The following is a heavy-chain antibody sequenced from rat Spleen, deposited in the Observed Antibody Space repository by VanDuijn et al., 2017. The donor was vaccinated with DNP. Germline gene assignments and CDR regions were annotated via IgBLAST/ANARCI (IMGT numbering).Heavy chain of an antibody. CDR3: TTENTDY. J-gene: IGHJ2*01. CDR2: IINDGGST. CDR1: GFTFSDYN. V-gene: IGHV5-20*01. Sequence: EVQLVESGGGLVQPGRSLKLSCAASGFTFSDYNMAWVRQAPKKGLEWVATIINDGGSTYYRDSVKGRFTISRDNTKSSLYLKMDSLRSEDTATYYCTTENTDYWGQGVMVTVSS.